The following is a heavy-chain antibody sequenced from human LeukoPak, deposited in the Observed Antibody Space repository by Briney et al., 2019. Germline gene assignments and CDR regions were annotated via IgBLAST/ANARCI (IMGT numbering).Heavy chain of an antibody. D-gene: IGHD3-9*01. CDR3: ARGASDILTDNWFDP. CDR1: GGSFSGYY. CDR2: INHSGST. J-gene: IGHJ5*02. Sequence: SETLSLTCAVYGGSFSGYYWSWIRQPPGKGLEWIGEINHSGSTNYNPSLKSRVTISVDTSKNQFSLKLSSVTAADTAVYYCARGASDILTDNWFDPWGQGTLVTVSS. V-gene: IGHV4-34*01.